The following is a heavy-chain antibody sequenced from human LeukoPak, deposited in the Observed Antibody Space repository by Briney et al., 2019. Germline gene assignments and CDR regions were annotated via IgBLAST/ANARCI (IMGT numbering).Heavy chain of an antibody. V-gene: IGHV4-38-2*02. Sequence: PSETLSLTCAVSGYSISSGYYWGWIRPPPGKGLEWIGSIYHSGSTYYNPSLKSRVTISIDASKNQFSLKLSSVTAADTAVYYCAREPPGYWGQGILVTVSS. CDR1: GYSISSGYY. CDR2: IYHSGST. J-gene: IGHJ4*02. CDR3: AREPPGY.